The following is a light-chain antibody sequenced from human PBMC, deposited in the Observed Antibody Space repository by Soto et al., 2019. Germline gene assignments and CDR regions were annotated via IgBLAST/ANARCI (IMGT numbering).Light chain of an antibody. CDR2: AAS. CDR1: QRISTY. Sequence: DIQMTQSPSSLSASVRDRVTITCRASQRISTYLNWYQRKPGKAPKLLIYAASNLQSGVPSRFSGSGSGTDFTLTISSLQPDDFATYYCQQSYSTPRTVGPGTTVDIK. V-gene: IGKV1-39*01. J-gene: IGKJ3*01. CDR3: QQSYSTPRT.